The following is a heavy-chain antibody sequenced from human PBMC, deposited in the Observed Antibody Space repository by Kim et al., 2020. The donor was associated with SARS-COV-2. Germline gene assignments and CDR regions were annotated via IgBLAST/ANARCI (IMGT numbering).Heavy chain of an antibody. V-gene: IGHV1-69*13. D-gene: IGHD6-25*01. Sequence: SVKVSCKASGGTFSSYAISWVRQAPGQGLEWMGGIIPIFGTANYAQKFQGRVTITADESTSTAYMELSSLRSEDTAVYYCAREAAIGLGFDYWGQGTLVTLSS. CDR1: GGTFSSYA. J-gene: IGHJ4*02. CDR3: AREAAIGLGFDY. CDR2: IIPIFGTA.